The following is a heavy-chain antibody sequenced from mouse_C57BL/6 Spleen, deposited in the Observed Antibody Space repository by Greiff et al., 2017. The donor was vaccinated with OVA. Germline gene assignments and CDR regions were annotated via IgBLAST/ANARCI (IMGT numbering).Heavy chain of an antibody. D-gene: IGHD2-4*01. CDR3: ARAGGWSYDYFAY. Sequence: VESGGGLVKPGGSLKLSCAASGFTFSSYAMSWVRQTPEKRLEWVATISDGGSYTYYPDNVKGRFTLSRDNAKNNLYLQMSHLKSEDTAMYYCARAGGWSYDYFAYWGQGTLVTVSA. V-gene: IGHV5-4*01. CDR1: GFTFSSYA. J-gene: IGHJ3*01. CDR2: ISDGGSYT.